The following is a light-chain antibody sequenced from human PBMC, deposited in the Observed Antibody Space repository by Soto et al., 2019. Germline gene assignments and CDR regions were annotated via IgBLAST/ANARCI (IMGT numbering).Light chain of an antibody. V-gene: IGKV3-20*01. CDR1: QSVSSSF. CDR3: QQYDNSPLT. CDR2: GAS. Sequence: EIVLTQSPGTLSLSPGERATLSCRASQSVSSSFLAWYQQKPGQAPRLLIYGASSRATGIPDRFSGGGSGTDFTLTISRLEPEDFAVYYCQQYDNSPLTFGGGTKVEIK. J-gene: IGKJ4*01.